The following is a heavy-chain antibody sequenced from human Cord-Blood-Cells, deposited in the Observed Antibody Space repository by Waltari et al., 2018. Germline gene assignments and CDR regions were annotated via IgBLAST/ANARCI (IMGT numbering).Heavy chain of an antibody. D-gene: IGHD3-16*01. Sequence: EVQLVESGGGLVKPGGSLRLSCAASGFTFSSYSMTWGRQVPGKGLEWVSSISSSSSYIYYADSVKGRFTISRDNAKNSLYLQMNSLRAEDTAVYYCATAHPWDFDYWGQGTLVTVSS. J-gene: IGHJ4*02. CDR1: GFTFSSYS. V-gene: IGHV3-21*01. CDR3: ATAHPWDFDY. CDR2: ISSSSSYI.